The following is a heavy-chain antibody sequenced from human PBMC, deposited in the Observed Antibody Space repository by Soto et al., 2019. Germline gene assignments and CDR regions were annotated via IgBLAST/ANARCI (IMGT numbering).Heavy chain of an antibody. CDR1: GYSFTSYD. V-gene: IGHV1-8*01. Sequence: VHLVQSGAEVKKPGASVKVSCKASGYSFTSYDINWVRQATGQGLEWLGWMNPNSGNTGYAQKVQGRVTMTRDTAISTAYMELSSLRSEDTAVYYCARNLPNTGRFDNWGQGTLVTVSS. J-gene: IGHJ4*02. D-gene: IGHD1-1*01. CDR2: MNPNSGNT. CDR3: ARNLPNTGRFDN.